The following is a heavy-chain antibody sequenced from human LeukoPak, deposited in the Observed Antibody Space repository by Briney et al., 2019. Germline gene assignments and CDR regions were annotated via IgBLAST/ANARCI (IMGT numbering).Heavy chain of an antibody. CDR1: GFTVSSSY. V-gene: IGHV3-66*01. CDR2: IYSGDYT. D-gene: IGHD6-6*01. J-gene: IGHJ4*02. CDR3: ARGIAARRLIDY. Sequence: PGGSLRLSCAASGFTVSSSYMSWVRQAPGKGLEWVSVIYSGDYTYYADSVKGRFTISRDNPKNTLYLQMDSLRAEDTAVYYCARGIAARRLIDYWGQGTLVTVSS.